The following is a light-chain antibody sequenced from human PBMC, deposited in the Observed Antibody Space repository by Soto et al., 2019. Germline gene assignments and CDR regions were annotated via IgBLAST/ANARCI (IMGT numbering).Light chain of an antibody. CDR3: CSYAGSTFYV. J-gene: IGLJ1*01. V-gene: IGLV2-11*01. CDR1: GNDVGAYNY. CDR2: EGS. Sequence: QSFLTQPRSVSGSPGQSVTISCTGTGNDVGAYNYVSWYQQHPGRPPKLMIYEGSKRPSGVSNRFSGSKSGNTASLTISGLQAEDEADYYCCSYAGSTFYVFGTGTKVTVL.